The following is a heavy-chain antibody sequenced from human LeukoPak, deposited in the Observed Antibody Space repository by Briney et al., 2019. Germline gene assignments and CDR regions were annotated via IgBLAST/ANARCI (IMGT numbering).Heavy chain of an antibody. CDR2: IFYSGGT. CDR3: ARRDNEFVFDF. Sequence: PSETLSLTCNVSGGSLIGSYYWGWIRQPPGGGLEWIGSIFYSGGTYYNPSLKSRVTISVDTSKNQFSLKLSSVSAADTAVYYCARRDNEFVFDFWGQGIRVTVSS. V-gene: IGHV4-39*01. J-gene: IGHJ4*02. CDR1: GGSLIGSYY. D-gene: IGHD2-21*01.